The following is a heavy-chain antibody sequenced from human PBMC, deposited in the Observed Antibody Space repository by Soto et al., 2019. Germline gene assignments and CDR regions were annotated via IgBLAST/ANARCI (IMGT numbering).Heavy chain of an antibody. V-gene: IGHV4-34*01. Sequence: PSETLSLTCAVYGGSFSGYYWSWIRQPPGKGLEWIGEINHSGSTNYNPSLKSRVTISVDTSKNQFSLKLSSLTAADTAVYYCARGSGWYYFDYWGQGTLVTVSS. CDR1: GGSFSGYY. D-gene: IGHD6-19*01. CDR2: INHSGST. CDR3: ARGSGWYYFDY. J-gene: IGHJ4*02.